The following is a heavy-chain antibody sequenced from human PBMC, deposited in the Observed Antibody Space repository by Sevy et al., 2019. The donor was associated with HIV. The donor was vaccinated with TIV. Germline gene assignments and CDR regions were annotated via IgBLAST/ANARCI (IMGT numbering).Heavy chain of an antibody. D-gene: IGHD2-15*01. J-gene: IGHJ4*02. CDR1: GFSFSSYA. CDR3: VRETGGSGSAGYFGD. V-gene: IGHV3-23*01. Sequence: GGSLRLSCTASGFSFSSYAMSWVRQAPGKGLEWVSTIIGSGVRTYSADSVKGRFTISRDNSKNTLYLQMTSLRAEDTALYYCVRETGGSGSAGYFGDWGQGTLVTVSS. CDR2: IIGSGVRT.